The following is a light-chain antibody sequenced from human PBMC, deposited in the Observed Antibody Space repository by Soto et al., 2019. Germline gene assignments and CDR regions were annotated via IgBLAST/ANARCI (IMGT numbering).Light chain of an antibody. V-gene: IGLV1-44*01. CDR2: SNN. CDR1: SSNIGSNT. J-gene: IGLJ2*01. Sequence: QSVLTQPPSASGTPGQRVTISRSGSSSNIGSNTVSWYQQLPGTAPKLLIYSNNQRPSGVPDRFSGSKSGTSASLAINGLQSEDEADFYCAAWDDSRNGVLFGGGTKLTVL. CDR3: AAWDDSRNGVL.